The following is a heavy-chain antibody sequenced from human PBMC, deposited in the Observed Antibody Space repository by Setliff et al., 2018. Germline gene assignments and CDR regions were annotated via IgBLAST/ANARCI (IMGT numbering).Heavy chain of an antibody. CDR1: GYSIRSGNY. Sequence: SETLSLTCAVSGYSIRSGNYWGWIRQPPGKGLEWIGSIYHSGSTYYNSSLKSRVTMSVDTSKNQFSLRLSSVTAADTAVYYCARGRLREDLLHYYYYHMDVWGKGTTVTVSS. CDR2: IYHSGST. J-gene: IGHJ6*03. D-gene: IGHD3-22*01. CDR3: ARGRLREDLLHYYYYHMDV. V-gene: IGHV4-38-2*01.